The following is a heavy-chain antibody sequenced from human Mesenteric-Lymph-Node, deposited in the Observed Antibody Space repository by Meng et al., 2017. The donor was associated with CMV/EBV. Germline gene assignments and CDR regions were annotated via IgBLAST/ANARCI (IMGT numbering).Heavy chain of an antibody. CDR1: GFTFSSYG. Sequence: GESLKISCAASGFTFSSYGMHWVRQAPGKGLEWVAFIRYDGSNKYYADSVKGRFIISRDNSKNTVYLQMNSLRVEDTAVYYCARGRLGSLESRGYYYWGQGTLVTVSS. CDR2: IRYDGSNK. CDR3: ARGRLGSLESRGYYY. D-gene: IGHD3-22*01. V-gene: IGHV3-30*02. J-gene: IGHJ4*02.